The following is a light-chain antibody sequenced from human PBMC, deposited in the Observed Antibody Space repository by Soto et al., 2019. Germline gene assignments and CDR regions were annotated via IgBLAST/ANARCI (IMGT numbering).Light chain of an antibody. Sequence: ETEMTQSPAALSVSPGERATLSCRASQSVSSNVAWYQQTPGQAPRLLIYGASTRAAGIPDRFSGSGSGTEFTLTVSSLQSEDFAVYYCQQYNNWPPVTFGQGTRLDIK. J-gene: IGKJ5*01. CDR1: QSVSSN. V-gene: IGKV3-15*01. CDR3: QQYNNWPPVT. CDR2: GAS.